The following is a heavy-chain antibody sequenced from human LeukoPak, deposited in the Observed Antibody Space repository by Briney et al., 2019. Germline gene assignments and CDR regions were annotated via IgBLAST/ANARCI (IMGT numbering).Heavy chain of an antibody. Sequence: ASVKVSCKASGYTFTSYAMNWVRQAPGQGLEWMGWINTNTGNPTYAQGFTGRFVFSLDTSVSTAYLQISSLKAEDTAVYYCARGHYDYVWGSYRPDAFDIWGQGTMVTVSS. CDR1: GYTFTSYA. V-gene: IGHV7-4-1*02. CDR2: INTNTGNP. D-gene: IGHD3-16*02. CDR3: ARGHYDYVWGSYRPDAFDI. J-gene: IGHJ3*02.